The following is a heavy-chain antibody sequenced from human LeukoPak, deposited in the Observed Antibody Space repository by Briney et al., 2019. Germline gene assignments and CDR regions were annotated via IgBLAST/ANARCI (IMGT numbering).Heavy chain of an antibody. CDR2: INPNSGGT. J-gene: IGHJ5*02. Sequence: ASVKVSCKASGYTFTGYYMHWVRQAPGQGLEWMGWINPNSGGTNYAQKFQGRVTMTRDTSISTAYMELSRLRSDDTAVYYRARKDIVVVPAANPWWFDPWGQGTLVTVSS. CDR1: GYTFTGYY. D-gene: IGHD2-2*01. CDR3: ARKDIVVVPAANPWWFDP. V-gene: IGHV1-2*02.